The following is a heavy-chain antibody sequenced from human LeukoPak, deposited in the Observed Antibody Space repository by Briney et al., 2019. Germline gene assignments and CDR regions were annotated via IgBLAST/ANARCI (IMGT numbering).Heavy chain of an antibody. Sequence: ASVKVSCKASGCTFTSYGISWVRQAPGQGLEWMGWISAYNGNTNYAQKLQGRVTMTTDTSTSTAYMELRSLRSDDTAVYYCARDMGPYYDFWSGYRRDAFDIWGQGTMVTVSS. J-gene: IGHJ3*02. D-gene: IGHD3-3*01. V-gene: IGHV1-18*01. CDR2: ISAYNGNT. CDR3: ARDMGPYYDFWSGYRRDAFDI. CDR1: GCTFTSYG.